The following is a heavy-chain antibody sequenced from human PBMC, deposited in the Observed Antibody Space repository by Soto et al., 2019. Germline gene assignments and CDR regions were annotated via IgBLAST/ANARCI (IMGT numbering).Heavy chain of an antibody. Sequence: SVKVYCKGSGYTLPSYAMHWVRQAAGQRLEWMGWINAGNGNTKYSQKFQGRVTITRDTSASTAYMELSSLRSEDTAVYYCARRMGTISAYYYGMDVWGQGTTVTVPS. J-gene: IGHJ6*02. D-gene: IGHD7-27*01. CDR1: GYTLPSYA. CDR2: INAGNGNT. CDR3: ARRMGTISAYYYGMDV. V-gene: IGHV1-3*01.